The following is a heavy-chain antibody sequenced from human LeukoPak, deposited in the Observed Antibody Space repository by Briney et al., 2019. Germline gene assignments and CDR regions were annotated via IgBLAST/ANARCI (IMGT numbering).Heavy chain of an antibody. Sequence: GESLKISCKGSGYSFTSYWIGWVRQMPGKGLEWMGIIYPGDSDTRYSSSFQGQVTISADKSISTAYLQWSSLKASDTAMYYCASNPGYCSSTSCEAYDAFDIWGQGTMVTVSS. V-gene: IGHV5-51*01. CDR3: ASNPGYCSSTSCEAYDAFDI. J-gene: IGHJ3*02. CDR1: GYSFTSYW. CDR2: IYPGDSDT. D-gene: IGHD2-2*01.